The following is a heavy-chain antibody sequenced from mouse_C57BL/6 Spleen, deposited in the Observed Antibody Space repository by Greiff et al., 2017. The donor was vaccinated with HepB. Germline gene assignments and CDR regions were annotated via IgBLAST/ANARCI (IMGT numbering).Heavy chain of an antibody. CDR3: AIGGYDDDVYWYFDV. V-gene: IGHV1-55*01. Sequence: QVQLQQPGAELVKPGASVKMSCKASGYTFTSYWINWVKQRPGQGLEWIGDIYPGSGSTNYNEKFKSKATLTVDTSSSTANMQLSSLTSEDSAVYYCAIGGYDDDVYWYFDVWGTGTTVTVSS. CDR2: IYPGSGST. J-gene: IGHJ1*03. D-gene: IGHD2-4*01. CDR1: GYTFTSYW.